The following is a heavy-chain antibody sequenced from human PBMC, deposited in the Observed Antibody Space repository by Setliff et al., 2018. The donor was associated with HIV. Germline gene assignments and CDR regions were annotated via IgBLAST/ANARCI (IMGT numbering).Heavy chain of an antibody. V-gene: IGHV3-64D*09. D-gene: IGHD1-26*01. J-gene: IGHJ4*02. CDR2: SKTYGETT. CDR3: VKDRWVDY. CDR1: GFTFSSYA. Sequence: GGSLRLSCAASGFTFSSYAMHWVRQAPGKGLEWVGFIRSKTYGETTYYTGSVKGRLTISRDNSKNTLYLQMSSLRVEDTAVYYCVKDRWVDYWGQGTLVTVSS.